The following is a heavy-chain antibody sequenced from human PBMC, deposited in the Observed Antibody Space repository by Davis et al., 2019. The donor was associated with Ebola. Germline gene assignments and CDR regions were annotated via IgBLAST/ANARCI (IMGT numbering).Heavy chain of an antibody. J-gene: IGHJ6*02. CDR1: GFTFSSYW. CDR3: ARDATSYYYYYGMDV. Sequence: GESLKISCAASGFTFSSYWMSWVRQAPGKGLEWVANIKQDGSEKYYVDSVKGRFTISRDNAKNSLYLQMNSLRAEDTAVYYCARDATSYYYYYGMDVWGQGTTVTVSS. CDR2: IKQDGSEK. V-gene: IGHV3-7*01.